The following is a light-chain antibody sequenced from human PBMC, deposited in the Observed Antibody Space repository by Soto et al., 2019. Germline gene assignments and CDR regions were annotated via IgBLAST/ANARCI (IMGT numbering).Light chain of an antibody. CDR3: SSYAGSILV. V-gene: IGLV2-8*01. CDR1: SSDVGGYNY. CDR2: EVS. Sequence: QSALTQPPSASGSPGQSVTIYCTGTSSDVGGYNYVSWYQQHPGKAPKLMIYEVSKRPSGVPDRFSGSKSGNTASLTVSGLQAEDEADYYCSSYAGSILVFGGGTKLTVL. J-gene: IGLJ3*02.